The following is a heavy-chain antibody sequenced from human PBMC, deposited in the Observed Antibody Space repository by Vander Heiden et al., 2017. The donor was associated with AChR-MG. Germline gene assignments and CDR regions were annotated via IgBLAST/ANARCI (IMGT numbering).Heavy chain of an antibody. V-gene: IGHV3-74*01. D-gene: IGHD2-2*01. CDR2: IDTDGSST. CDR3: ARSSTVVPAAMRF. J-gene: IGHJ4*02. CDR1: GFTSSSYW. Sequence: EVQLVESGGGLVQPGGSLRLSCAASGFTSSSYWMHWVRQAPGKGLVWVSRIDTDGSSTSYADSVKGRFTISRDNAKNTLYLQMNSLRAEDTALYYCARSSTVVPAAMRFCGQGTLLTVS.